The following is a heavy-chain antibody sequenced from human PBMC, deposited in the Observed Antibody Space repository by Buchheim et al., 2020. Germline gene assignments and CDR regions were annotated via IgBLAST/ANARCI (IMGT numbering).Heavy chain of an antibody. D-gene: IGHD6-13*01. CDR3: ARLSGTGIAAAGTDVGY. CDR1: GGSISSSSYY. Sequence: QLQLQESGPGLVKPSETLSLTCTVSGGSISSSSYYWGWIRQPPGKGLEWIGSIYYSGSTYYNPSLKSRVTISVDTSKNQFFLKLSSVTAADTAVYYCARLSGTGIAAAGTDVGYWGQGTL. J-gene: IGHJ4*02. CDR2: IYYSGST. V-gene: IGHV4-39*01.